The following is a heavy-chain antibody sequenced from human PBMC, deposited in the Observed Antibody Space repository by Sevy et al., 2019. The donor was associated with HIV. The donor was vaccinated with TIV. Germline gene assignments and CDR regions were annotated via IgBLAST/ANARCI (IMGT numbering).Heavy chain of an antibody. CDR1: GFMFSNYW. Sequence: GGSLRLSCVASGFMFSNYWMSWVRQAPGKGLEWVANIKRDGSEKYYVASVKGRFTISRDKAKNSLYLQMNSLRVEDTAGYYCARDCSSTSCLWGMDVWGPGTTVTVSS. CDR3: ARDCSSTSCLWGMDV. V-gene: IGHV3-7*03. J-gene: IGHJ6*02. CDR2: IKRDGSEK. D-gene: IGHD2-2*01.